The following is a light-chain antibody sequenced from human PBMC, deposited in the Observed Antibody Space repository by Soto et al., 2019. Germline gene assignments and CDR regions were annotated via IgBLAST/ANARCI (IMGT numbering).Light chain of an antibody. CDR3: KQYHNWPPQYT. J-gene: IGKJ2*01. CDR1: QSVASN. Sequence: EIVMTQSPASLSVSPGDGATLSCWASQSVASNVAWYQQRPGQGPRLLIHGASTRAAAVPARFSGSGSGTDFTLTISSLQPEDFAVYFCKQYHNWPPQYTFGQGTKLQIK. CDR2: GAS. V-gene: IGKV3-15*01.